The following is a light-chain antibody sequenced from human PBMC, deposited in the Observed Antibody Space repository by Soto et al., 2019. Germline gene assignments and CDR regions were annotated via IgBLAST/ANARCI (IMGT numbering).Light chain of an antibody. V-gene: IGKV3-11*01. CDR1: QNVRSN. Sequence: EIVLAQSPGTLSLSPGERATLSCRASQNVRSNLAWYQQKPGQAPRLLIYDASNRATGIPARFSGSGSGTDLTLTISSLEPEDFAVYYCQQRSNWPRTFGQGTKVDI. CDR3: QQRSNWPRT. CDR2: DAS. J-gene: IGKJ1*01.